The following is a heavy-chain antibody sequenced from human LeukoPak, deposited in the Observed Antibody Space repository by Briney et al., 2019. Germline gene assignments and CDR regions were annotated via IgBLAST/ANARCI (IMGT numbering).Heavy chain of an antibody. Sequence: SETLSLTCTVSGGSISSYYWSWIRQPPGKGLEWIGYIYYSGSTNYNPSLKSRVTISVDTSKNQFSLKLSSVTAADTAVYYCARHVRNRGYDILTGHFDYWGQGTLVTVSS. CDR1: GGSISSYY. J-gene: IGHJ4*02. CDR2: IYYSGST. D-gene: IGHD3-9*01. CDR3: ARHVRNRGYDILTGHFDY. V-gene: IGHV4-59*01.